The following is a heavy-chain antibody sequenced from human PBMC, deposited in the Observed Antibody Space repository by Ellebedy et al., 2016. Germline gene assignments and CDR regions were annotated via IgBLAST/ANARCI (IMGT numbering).Heavy chain of an antibody. CDR1: GYTFSNYG. V-gene: IGHV7-4-1*02. CDR2: INTNTGNP. Sequence: ASVKVSCKASGYTFSNYGITWVRQAPGQGLEWMGWINTNTGNPTYAQGFTGRFVFSLDTSVSTAYLQITGLQADDTAVYYCARAPYCNTASCYAEYWGQGTLVTVSS. D-gene: IGHD2/OR15-2a*01. CDR3: ARAPYCNTASCYAEY. J-gene: IGHJ4*02.